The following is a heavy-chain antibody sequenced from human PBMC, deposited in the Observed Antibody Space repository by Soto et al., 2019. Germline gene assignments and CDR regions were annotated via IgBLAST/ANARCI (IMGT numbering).Heavy chain of an antibody. D-gene: IGHD3-22*01. V-gene: IGHV3-64D*06. CDR3: ASSSDSSTYYYGAFDI. CDR2: ISSDGSRT. CDR1: GFTFSTYA. J-gene: IGHJ3*02. Sequence: QTGGSLRLSCSASGFTFSTYAMHWVRQAPGKGLEYLSMISSDGSRTYYADSVKGRFTISRDNSKNTLYLQMSSLRAEDTAVYYCASSSDSSTYYYGAFDIWGQGTMVTVSS.